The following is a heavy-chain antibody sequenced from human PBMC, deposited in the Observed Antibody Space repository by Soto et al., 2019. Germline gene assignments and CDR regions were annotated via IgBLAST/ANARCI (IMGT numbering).Heavy chain of an antibody. D-gene: IGHD3-9*01. CDR1: GGSFSGYY. Sequence: QVQLQQWGAGLLKPSETLSRTCAVYGGSFSGYYWSWIRQPPGKGLEWIGEINHSGSTNYNPSLKSRVTISVDTSKNQFSLKLSSVPAADTAVYYCARARLYFDWLRPDYFDYWGQGTLVTVSS. CDR3: ARARLYFDWLRPDYFDY. V-gene: IGHV4-34*01. J-gene: IGHJ4*02. CDR2: INHSGST.